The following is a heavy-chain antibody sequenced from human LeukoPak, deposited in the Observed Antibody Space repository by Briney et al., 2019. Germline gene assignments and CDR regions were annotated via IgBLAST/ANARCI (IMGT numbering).Heavy chain of an antibody. D-gene: IGHD6-19*01. Sequence: GGSLRLSCAASGFTFSSYSMNWVRQAPGKGLEWVSSISSSSSYIYYADSVKGRFTISRDNAKNSLYLQMNSLRAEDTAVYYCAKDPYSSGWYPFDYWGQGTLVTVSS. CDR3: AKDPYSSGWYPFDY. CDR1: GFTFSSYS. J-gene: IGHJ4*02. V-gene: IGHV3-21*01. CDR2: ISSSSSYI.